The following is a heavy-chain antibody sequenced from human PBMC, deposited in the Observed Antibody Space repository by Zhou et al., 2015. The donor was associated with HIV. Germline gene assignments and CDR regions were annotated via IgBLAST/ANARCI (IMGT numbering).Heavy chain of an antibody. D-gene: IGHD6-13*01. CDR1: GGTFSSYA. V-gene: IGHV1-69*01. J-gene: IGHJ4*02. CDR3: ARAGITAPGFRSSWYEGLYFDY. CDR2: IIPIFGTA. Sequence: QVQLVQSGAEVKKPGSSVKVSCKASGGTFSSYAISWVRQAPGQGLEWMGGIIPIFGTANYAQKFQGRVTITADESTSTAYMELSSLRSEDTAVYYCARAGITAPGFRSSWYEGLYFDYWGQGTLVTVSS.